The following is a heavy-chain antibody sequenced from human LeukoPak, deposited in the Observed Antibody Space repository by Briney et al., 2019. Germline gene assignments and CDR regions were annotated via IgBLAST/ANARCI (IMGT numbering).Heavy chain of an antibody. V-gene: IGHV6-1*01. D-gene: IGHD3-10*01. J-gene: IGHJ6*04. Sequence: SQTLSLICALPGDSLSSNSAAWHWIRLSPSRPLEWLGRTYHGSKVYNDYAVSVKSRITINPDTSKNQFSLQLNSVTPEDTAVYYCARLVTMVRGPYVYYYYGMDVWGKGTTVTVSS. CDR2: TYHGSKVYN. CDR3: ARLVTMVRGPYVYYYYGMDV. CDR1: GDSLSSNSAA.